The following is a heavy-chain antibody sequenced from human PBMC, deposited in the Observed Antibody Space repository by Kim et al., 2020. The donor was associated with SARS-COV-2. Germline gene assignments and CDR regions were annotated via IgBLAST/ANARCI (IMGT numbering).Heavy chain of an antibody. V-gene: IGHV3-48*03. CDR2: ISSSGSTI. Sequence: GGSLRLSCAASGFTFSSYEMNWVRQAPGKGLEWVSYISSSGSTIYYADSVKGRFTISRDNAKNSLYLQMNSLRAEDTAVYYCASSHLYSSRGFDPWGQGTLVTVSS. J-gene: IGHJ5*02. CDR3: ASSHLYSSRGFDP. CDR1: GFTFSSYE. D-gene: IGHD6-13*01.